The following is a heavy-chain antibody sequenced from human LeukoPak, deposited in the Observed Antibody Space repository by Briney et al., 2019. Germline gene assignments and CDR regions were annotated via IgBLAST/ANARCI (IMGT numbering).Heavy chain of an antibody. CDR3: ARDTGYNSGMDV. V-gene: IGHV3-74*01. D-gene: IGHD3-3*01. CDR1: GFNFCRYW. J-gene: IGHJ6*02. CDR2: INSDGSST. Sequence: GGSLRLSWAASGFNFCRYWRQSVRQAPGKGLVWVSRINSDGSSTIYADSVKGRFTISRDNAENTLNLQMNSLRAEDTAVYFCARDTGYNSGMDVWGQGTTVTVSS.